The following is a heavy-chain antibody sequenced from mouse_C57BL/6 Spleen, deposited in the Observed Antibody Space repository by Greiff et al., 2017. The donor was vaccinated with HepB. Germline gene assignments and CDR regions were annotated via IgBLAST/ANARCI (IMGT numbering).Heavy chain of an antibody. V-gene: IGHV1-26*01. CDR3: AKDYSNYGKVVYFDY. D-gene: IGHD2-5*01. J-gene: IGHJ2*01. CDR1: GYTFTDYY. CDR2: INPNNGGT. Sequence: EVQLQQSGPELVKPGASVKISCKASGYTFTDYYMNWVKQSHGKSLEWIGDINPNNGGTSYNQKFKGKATLTVDKSSSTAYMELRSLTSEDSAVYYCAKDYSNYGKVVYFDYWGQGTTLTVSS.